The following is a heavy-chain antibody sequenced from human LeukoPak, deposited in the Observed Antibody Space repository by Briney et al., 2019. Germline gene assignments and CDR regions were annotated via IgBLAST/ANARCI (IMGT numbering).Heavy chain of an antibody. Sequence: SETLSLTCAVSGGSISSGGYSWSWTRQPPGKGLEWIGCIYHSGSTYYNPSLKSRVTISVDRSKNQFSLKLSSVTAADTAVYYCARVECSSTSCYAIDYWGQGTLVTVSS. CDR2: IYHSGST. CDR3: ARVECSSTSCYAIDY. D-gene: IGHD2-2*01. V-gene: IGHV4-30-2*01. CDR1: GGSISSGGYS. J-gene: IGHJ4*02.